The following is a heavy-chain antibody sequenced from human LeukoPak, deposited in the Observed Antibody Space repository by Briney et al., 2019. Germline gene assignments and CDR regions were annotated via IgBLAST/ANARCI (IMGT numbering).Heavy chain of an antibody. CDR3: ARDLYGDYATKFDY. J-gene: IGHJ4*03. Sequence: ASVKVSCKASGYTFTGYYMHWVRQAPGQGLEWMGWINPNSGGTNYAQKFQGWVTMTRDTSISTAYMELSRLRSDDTAVYYCARDLYGDYATKFDYWGQGTTVTVSS. CDR1: GYTFTGYY. D-gene: IGHD4-17*01. V-gene: IGHV1-2*04. CDR2: INPNSGGT.